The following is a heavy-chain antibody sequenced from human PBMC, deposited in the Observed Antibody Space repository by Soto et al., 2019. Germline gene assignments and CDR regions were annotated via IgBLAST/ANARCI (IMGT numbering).Heavy chain of an antibody. V-gene: IGHV4-31*03. J-gene: IGHJ4*02. CDR1: GGSISSGGYY. Sequence: PSETLSLTCTVSGGSISSGGYYWSWIRQHPGKGLEWIGYIYYSGSTYYNPSLKSRVTISVDTSKNQFSLKLTSVTAADTAVYYCARAGADTLSEYWGQGTLVTVSS. CDR2: IYYSGST. CDR3: ARAGADTLSEY. D-gene: IGHD2-15*01.